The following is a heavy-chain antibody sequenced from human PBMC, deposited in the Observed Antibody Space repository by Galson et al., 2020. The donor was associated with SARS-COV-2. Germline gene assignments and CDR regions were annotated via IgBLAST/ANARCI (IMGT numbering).Heavy chain of an antibody. Sequence: TGGSLRLSCAASGFTFSYYAMYWVRQAPGKGLEYVSGINNGGNTYYANYVKDRFTISRDNSKNMMHLQMDSLRTDDMAVYFCARGGTGCFDYWGRGTLVTVSS. CDR1: GFTFSYYA. J-gene: IGHJ4*02. D-gene: IGHD2-8*01. CDR2: INNGGNT. CDR3: ARGGTGCFDY. V-gene: IGHV3-64*01.